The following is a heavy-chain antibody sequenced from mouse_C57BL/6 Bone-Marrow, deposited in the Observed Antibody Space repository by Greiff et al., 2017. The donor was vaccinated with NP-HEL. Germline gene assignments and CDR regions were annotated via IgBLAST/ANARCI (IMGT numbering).Heavy chain of an antibody. CDR3: TRLRYSKDYYAMDY. Sequence: VQRVESGAELVRPGASVTLSCKASGYTFTDYEMHWVKQTPVHGLEWIGAIDPETGGTAYNQKFKGKAILTADKSSSTAYMELRSLTSEDSAVYYCTRLRYSKDYYAMDYWGQGTSVTVSS. V-gene: IGHV1-15*01. J-gene: IGHJ4*01. CDR2: IDPETGGT. D-gene: IGHD2-5*01. CDR1: GYTFTDYE.